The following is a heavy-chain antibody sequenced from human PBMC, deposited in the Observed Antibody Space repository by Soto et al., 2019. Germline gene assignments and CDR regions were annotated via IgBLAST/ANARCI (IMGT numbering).Heavy chain of an antibody. Sequence: GGSLRLSCASSGFTFSSCAMHWVRQAPGKGLERVAVISYDGSNKYYADSVKGRFTISRDNSKNTLYLQMNSLRAEDTAVYYCARTPYDILPGSTLLYWGQGTLVTVYS. D-gene: IGHD3-9*01. CDR3: ARTPYDILPGSTLLY. V-gene: IGHV3-30-3*01. CDR2: ISYDGSNK. CDR1: GFTFSSCA. J-gene: IGHJ4*02.